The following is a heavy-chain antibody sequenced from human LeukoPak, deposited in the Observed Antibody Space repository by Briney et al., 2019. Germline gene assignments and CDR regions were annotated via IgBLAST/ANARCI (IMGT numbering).Heavy chain of an antibody. V-gene: IGHV3-30*03. CDR3: AAYCGGDCYGGLDY. D-gene: IGHD2-21*02. CDR2: ISYDGSNK. J-gene: IGHJ4*02. CDR1: GFTFSSYG. Sequence: GGSLRLSCAASGFTFSSYGMHWVRQAPGKGLEWVAVISYDGSNKYYADSVKGRFTISRDNSKNTLYLQMNSLRAEDTAVYYCAAYCGGDCYGGLDYWGQETLVTVSS.